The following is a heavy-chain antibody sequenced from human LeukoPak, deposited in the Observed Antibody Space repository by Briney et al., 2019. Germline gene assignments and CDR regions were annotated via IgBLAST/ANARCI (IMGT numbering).Heavy chain of an antibody. CDR2: ISYDGSNK. Sequence: GGSLRLSCAASGFTFSSYAMHWVRQAPGKGLEWVAVISYDGSNKYYADSVKGRFTISRDNSKNTLYLQMNSLRAEDTAVYYCARSPRVVVVSHFDYWGQGTLVTVSS. J-gene: IGHJ4*02. CDR3: ARSPRVVVVSHFDY. CDR1: GFTFSSYA. V-gene: IGHV3-30*04. D-gene: IGHD3-22*01.